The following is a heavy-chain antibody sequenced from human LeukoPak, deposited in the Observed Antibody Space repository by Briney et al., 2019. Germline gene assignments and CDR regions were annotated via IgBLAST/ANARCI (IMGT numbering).Heavy chain of an antibody. CDR3: ARASFYYDSRALDP. V-gene: IGHV3-53*01. J-gene: IGHJ5*02. CDR2: TYGDGNT. D-gene: IGHD3-22*01. Sequence: GGSLRLSCAASGFTVSSNYMNWVRQAPGKGLEWVSVTYGDGNTYYTDSVKGRFTISRDNSKNTVLLQMNSLRAEDTAVYYCARASFYYDSRALDPWGQGALVTVSS. CDR1: GFTVSSNY.